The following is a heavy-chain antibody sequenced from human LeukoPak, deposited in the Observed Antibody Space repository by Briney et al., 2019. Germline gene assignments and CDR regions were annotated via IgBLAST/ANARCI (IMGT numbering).Heavy chain of an antibody. CDR1: GFSFRNYW. V-gene: IGHV3-74*03. D-gene: IGHD3-22*01. J-gene: IGHJ4*02. CDR2: INIDGSKP. Sequence: GGSLRLSCAASGFSFRNYWMHWVRQAPGKGPVWVSRINIDGSKPTYADSVKGRFTISRDNAKNCLYLQMNSLRAEDTALYYCVKGAGYYYDSRFDYWGQGTLVTVSS. CDR3: VKGAGYYYDSRFDY.